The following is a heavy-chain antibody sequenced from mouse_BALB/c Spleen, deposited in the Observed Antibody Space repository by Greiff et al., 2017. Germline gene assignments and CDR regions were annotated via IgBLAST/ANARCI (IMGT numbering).Heavy chain of an antibody. CDR1: GFSLTSYG. CDR2: IWSGGST. CDR3: ARPIYDGYWEAMDY. D-gene: IGHD2-3*01. Sequence: VQLQQSGPGLVQPSQSLSITCTVSGFSLTSYGVHWVRQSPGKGLEWLGVIWSGGSTDYNAAFISRLSISKDNSKSQVFFKMNSLQANDTAIYYCARPIYDGYWEAMDYWGQGTSVTVSS. V-gene: IGHV2-2*02. J-gene: IGHJ4*01.